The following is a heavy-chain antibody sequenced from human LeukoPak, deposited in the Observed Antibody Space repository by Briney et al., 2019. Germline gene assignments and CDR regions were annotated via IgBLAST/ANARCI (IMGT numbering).Heavy chain of an antibody. Sequence: SETLSLTCAVSGGSISSGGYSWSWIRQPPGKGLEWIGYIYHSGSTYYNPSLKSRVTISVDRSKNQFSLKLSSVTAADTAVYYCARHRGVAGNFDYWGQGTLVTVSS. D-gene: IGHD3-10*01. J-gene: IGHJ4*02. CDR3: ARHRGVAGNFDY. V-gene: IGHV4-30-2*01. CDR2: IYHSGST. CDR1: GGSISSGGYS.